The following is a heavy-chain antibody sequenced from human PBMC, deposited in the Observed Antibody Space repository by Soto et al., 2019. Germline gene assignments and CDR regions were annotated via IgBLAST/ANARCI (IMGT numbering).Heavy chain of an antibody. D-gene: IGHD6-6*01. Sequence: GGSLRLSCAASGFTVSSNYMSWVRQAPGKGLEWVSVIYSGGSTYYADSVKGRFTISRDNSKNTLYLQMNSLRAEDTAVYYCAREDSSSSPAGFDYWGQGTLVTVSS. V-gene: IGHV3-53*01. J-gene: IGHJ4*02. CDR1: GFTVSSNY. CDR3: AREDSSSSPAGFDY. CDR2: IYSGGST.